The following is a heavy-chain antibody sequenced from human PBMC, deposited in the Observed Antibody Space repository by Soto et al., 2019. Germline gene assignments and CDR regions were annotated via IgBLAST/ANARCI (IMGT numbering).Heavy chain of an antibody. CDR2: IYYSGST. CDR3: ASLAIFGVVMIDY. V-gene: IGHV4-31*03. D-gene: IGHD3-3*01. J-gene: IGHJ4*02. Sequence: SETLSLTCTVSGGSISSGGYYWSWIRQHPGKGLEWIGYIYYSGSTYYNPSLKSRVTISVDTSKNQFSLKLSSVTAADTAVYYCASLAIFGVVMIDYWGQGTLVTVSS. CDR1: GGSISSGGYY.